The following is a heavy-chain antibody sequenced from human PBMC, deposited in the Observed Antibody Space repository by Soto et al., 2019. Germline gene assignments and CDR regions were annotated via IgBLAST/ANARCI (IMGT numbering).Heavy chain of an antibody. Sequence: SETLSLTCTVSVGSISSCDYYWSWIRQPPGKGLEWIGYIYYSGSTYYNPSLKSRVTISVDTSKNQFSLKLSSVTAADTAVYYCARVGDSVGYYYGMDVWGQGTTVTVSS. V-gene: IGHV4-30-4*01. J-gene: IGHJ6*02. CDR3: ARVGDSVGYYYGMDV. D-gene: IGHD3-16*01. CDR2: IYYSGST. CDR1: VGSISSCDYY.